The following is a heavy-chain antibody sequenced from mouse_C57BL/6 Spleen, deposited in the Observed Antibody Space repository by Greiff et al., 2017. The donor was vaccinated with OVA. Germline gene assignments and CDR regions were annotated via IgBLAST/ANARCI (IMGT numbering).Heavy chain of an antibody. CDR2: INYDGSST. CDR3: ARGPYYSNYGYAMDY. Sequence: VQLKESEGGLVQPGSSMKLSCTASGYTFSDYYMAWVRQVPEKGLEWVANINYDGSSTYYLDSLKSRFIISRDNAKNILYLQMSSLKSEDTATYYCARGPYYSNYGYAMDYWGQGTSVTVSS. CDR1: GYTFSDYY. V-gene: IGHV5-16*01. D-gene: IGHD2-5*01. J-gene: IGHJ4*01.